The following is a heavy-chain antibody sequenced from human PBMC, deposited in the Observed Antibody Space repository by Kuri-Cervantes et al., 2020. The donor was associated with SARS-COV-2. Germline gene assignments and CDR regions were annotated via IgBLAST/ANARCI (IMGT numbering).Heavy chain of an antibody. V-gene: IGHV3-47*02. CDR3: AKGGITVAGPIDY. CDR2: IGTGGDT. J-gene: IGHJ4*02. CDR1: GFAFSSYV. D-gene: IGHD6-19*01. Sequence: GESLKISCAASGFAFSSYVLHWVRRAPGKGPEWVSAIGTGGDTYYADSVMGRFTISRDNAKKCLYLQMSSLTPEDATLYYCAKGGITVAGPIDYWGQGTLVTVSS.